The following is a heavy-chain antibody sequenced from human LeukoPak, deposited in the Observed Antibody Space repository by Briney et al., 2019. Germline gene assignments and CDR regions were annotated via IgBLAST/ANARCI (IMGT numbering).Heavy chain of an antibody. V-gene: IGHV3-23*01. CDR2: ITGSTRTT. Sequence: GGSLRLSCAASGFIFNSYGMTWVRQAPGEGLEWVASITGSTRTTYYADSVKGRFTISRDNSKNTLYLQMNSLRAEDTAVYYCAKDQLNRFCSGGSCSITHDSWGQGTLVTVAS. CDR1: GFIFNSYG. CDR3: AKDQLNRFCSGGSCSITHDS. J-gene: IGHJ4*02. D-gene: IGHD2-15*01.